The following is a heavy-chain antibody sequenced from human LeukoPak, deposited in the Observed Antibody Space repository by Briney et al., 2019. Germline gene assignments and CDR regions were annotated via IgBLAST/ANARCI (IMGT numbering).Heavy chain of an antibody. CDR2: ISGNGGST. D-gene: IGHD4-17*01. CDR1: GFTFSSYA. J-gene: IGHJ4*02. V-gene: IGHV3-23*01. Sequence: PGGSLRLSCAASGFTFSSYAMSWVRQAPGKGLEWVSAISGNGGSTYYADSVKGRFTISRDNSKNTLYLQMNSLRAEDTAVYYCASAPSVTTNPFWGQGTLVTVSS. CDR3: ASAPSVTTNPF.